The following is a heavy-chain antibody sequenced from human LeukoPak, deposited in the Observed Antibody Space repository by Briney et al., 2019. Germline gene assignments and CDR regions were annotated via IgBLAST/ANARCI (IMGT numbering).Heavy chain of an antibody. CDR1: GGSISRYY. CDR2: IYYSGST. CDR3: ARDRGYSYGIDY. Sequence: SETLSLTCTVSGGSISRYYWSWIRQPPGKGLEWIGYIYYSGSTNYNPSLKSRVTISVDTSKNQFSLKLSSVTAADPALYYCARDRGYSYGIDYWGQGTLVTVSS. J-gene: IGHJ4*02. V-gene: IGHV4-59*01. D-gene: IGHD5-18*01.